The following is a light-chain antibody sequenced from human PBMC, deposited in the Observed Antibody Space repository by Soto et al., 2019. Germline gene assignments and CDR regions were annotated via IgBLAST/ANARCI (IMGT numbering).Light chain of an antibody. J-gene: IGKJ4*01. CDR2: DAS. CDR1: RSVGRS. CDR3: QQRTNWHLT. V-gene: IGKV3-11*01. Sequence: ETVLTQSPATLSLSPGERATLSCRASRSVGRSLAWYQKKPGQAPRLLIYDASNRATGIPARFSGSGSVTDFTLTISSLEPEDFAIYYCQQRTNWHLTFGGGTTVEIK.